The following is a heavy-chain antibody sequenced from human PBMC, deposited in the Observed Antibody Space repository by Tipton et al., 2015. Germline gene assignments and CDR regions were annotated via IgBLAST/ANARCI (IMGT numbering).Heavy chain of an antibody. CDR1: GGSIRSYY. D-gene: IGHD4-23*01. J-gene: IGHJ6*02. Sequence: TLSLTCTVPGGSIRSYYWSWIRQPPGKGLEWIGYIYYSGSTKYNPSVESRVTMSLDTSKNQFSLKLSSVTAADTAVYYCARDYYGGDSGGHYYYGTDFWGQGTTVTVSS. CDR2: IYYSGST. V-gene: IGHV4-59*01. CDR3: ARDYYGGDSGGHYYYGTDF.